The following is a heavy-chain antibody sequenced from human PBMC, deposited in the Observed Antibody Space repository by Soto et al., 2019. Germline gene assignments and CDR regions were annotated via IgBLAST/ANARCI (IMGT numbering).Heavy chain of an antibody. CDR1: GHSNSSAAYY. CDR3: ARDLAGHAAFDI. J-gene: IGHJ3*02. Sequence: PSETLSLTCTVSGHSNSSAAYYCTWIRQHPGKGLEWIGYINYSGNTYWNPSLKSRLTISVDTSKNQFSLRLTSVSAADTAIYYCARDLAGHAAFDIWGQGTMVTVSS. CDR2: INYSGNT. V-gene: IGHV4-31*03.